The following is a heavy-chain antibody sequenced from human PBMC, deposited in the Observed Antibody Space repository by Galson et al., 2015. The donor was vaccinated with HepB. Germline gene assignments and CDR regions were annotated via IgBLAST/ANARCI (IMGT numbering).Heavy chain of an antibody. CDR1: GDSISNDRW. D-gene: IGHD3-10*01. Sequence: ETLSLTCAVSGDSISNDRWWSWVRQPPGEGLEWIGEAYHSGGTNYRPSLKSRVTISVDKSKNQFSLKSTSVTAADTAVYYCARAKEGRGYFDYWGQGTLVTVSS. CDR3: ARAKEGRGYFDY. V-gene: IGHV4-4*02. J-gene: IGHJ4*02. CDR2: AYHSGGT.